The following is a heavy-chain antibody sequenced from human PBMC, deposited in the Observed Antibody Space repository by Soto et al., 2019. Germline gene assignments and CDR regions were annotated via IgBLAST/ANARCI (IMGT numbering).Heavy chain of an antibody. D-gene: IGHD2-2*01. CDR1: GGSISSGGYY. V-gene: IGHV4-31*03. Sequence: SETLSLTCTVSGGSISSGGYYWSWIRQHPGKGLEWIGYIYYSGSTYYNPSLKSRVTISVDTSKNQFSLKLSSVTAADTAVYYCAREVVVVPAAIYDGMDVWGQGTTVPVSS. CDR3: AREVVVVPAAIYDGMDV. CDR2: IYYSGST. J-gene: IGHJ6*02.